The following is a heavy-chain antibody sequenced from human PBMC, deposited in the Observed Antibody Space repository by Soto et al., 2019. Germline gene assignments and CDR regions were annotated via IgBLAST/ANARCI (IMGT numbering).Heavy chain of an antibody. CDR2: ISAYNGNT. Sequence: QVQLVQSGAEVKKPGASVKVSCKASGYTFTSYGISWVRQAPGQGLEWMGWISAYNGNTNYAQKLQGRVTMTTDTSTSTAYMELRSLRSVDTAVYYCAGAPGYCSSTSCYYGMDVWGQGTTVTVSS. J-gene: IGHJ6*02. D-gene: IGHD2-2*01. V-gene: IGHV1-18*04. CDR3: AGAPGYCSSTSCYYGMDV. CDR1: GYTFTSYG.